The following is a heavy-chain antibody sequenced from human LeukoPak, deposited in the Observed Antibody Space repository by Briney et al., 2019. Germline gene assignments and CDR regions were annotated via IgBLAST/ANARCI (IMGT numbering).Heavy chain of an antibody. V-gene: IGHV4-34*01. D-gene: IGHD4-17*01. CDR3: ATSFDYGDPRGNYFDY. J-gene: IGHJ4*02. Sequence: SETLSLTCVVYGESSSGYYWHWIRQSPGKGLEWIGEINHTGSIDYNPYIKSRVTISVDTSKSQFSLKLTSVTAADMGIYYCATSFDYGDPRGNYFDYWGQGSLVTVSS. CDR1: GESSSGYY. CDR2: INHTGSI.